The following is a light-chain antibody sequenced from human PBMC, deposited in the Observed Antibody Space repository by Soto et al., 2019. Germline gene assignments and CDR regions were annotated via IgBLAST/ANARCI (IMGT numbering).Light chain of an antibody. CDR2: GAS. V-gene: IGKV3-20*01. J-gene: IGKJ3*01. CDR3: QQYGSSLFT. CDR1: QSVSSKY. Sequence: DIVLTQSPGTLSLSPGERATLSCRASQSVSSKYLAWYQQKPGQAPRVLIYGASIRATGIPERFSGGGSGPDLTLTITRLEPEDFAVYYCQQYGSSLFTFVLGTKVDIK.